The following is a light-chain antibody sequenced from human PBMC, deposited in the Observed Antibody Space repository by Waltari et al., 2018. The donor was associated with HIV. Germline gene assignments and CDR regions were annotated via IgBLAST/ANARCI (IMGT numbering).Light chain of an antibody. CDR3: QQYYDTPLT. CDR1: QSVLYSSNNTNY. Sequence: DIVMTQSPDSLAASLGERATINCQSSQSVLYSSNNTNYLSWYQQKPGQPPKLLIYWAATRESGVPDRFSGSGSGTDFTLTIRSLQAEDVAVYYCQQYYDTPLTFGGGTKVEIK. V-gene: IGKV4-1*01. CDR2: WAA. J-gene: IGKJ4*01.